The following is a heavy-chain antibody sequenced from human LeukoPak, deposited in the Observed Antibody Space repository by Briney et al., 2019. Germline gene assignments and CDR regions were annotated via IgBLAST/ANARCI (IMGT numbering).Heavy chain of an antibody. CDR1: GGSFSSYA. D-gene: IGHD3-10*01. CDR3: ARARGITMVRGVIGYYGMDV. Sequence: SVKVSCRASGGSFSSYAMSWVRQAPGQGLEWMGGIIPIFGTANYAQKFQGRVTITADESTSTAYMELSSLRSEDTAVYYCARARGITMVRGVIGYYGMDVWGKGTTVTVSS. J-gene: IGHJ6*04. CDR2: IIPIFGTA. V-gene: IGHV1-69*01.